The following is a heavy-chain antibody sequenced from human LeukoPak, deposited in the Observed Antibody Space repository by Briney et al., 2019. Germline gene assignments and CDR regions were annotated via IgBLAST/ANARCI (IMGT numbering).Heavy chain of an antibody. CDR2: INHSGST. Sequence: PSETLSLTCAVYGGSFSGYYWSWIRQPPGKGLEWIGEINHSGSTNYNPSLKSRVTISVDTSKNQFSLKLSSVTAADTAVYYCARSGIAVAGTGWFDPWGQGTLVTVS. CDR3: ARSGIAVAGTGWFDP. CDR1: GGSFSGYY. D-gene: IGHD6-19*01. V-gene: IGHV4-34*01. J-gene: IGHJ5*02.